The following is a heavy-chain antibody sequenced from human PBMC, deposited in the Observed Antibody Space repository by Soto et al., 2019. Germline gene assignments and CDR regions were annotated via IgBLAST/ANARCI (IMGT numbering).Heavy chain of an antibody. CDR1: GFSINSAYY. CDR2: IYYSGST. Sequence: SETLSLTCAVSGFSINSAYYWGWVRQHPGKGLEWIGSIYYSGSTHYNPSLKSRVTTSLDRPKNQFSLDLTSVTADDTAVYYCAQTAGGVFCCSSSCSFLNWFDPWGQGTLVTVSS. D-gene: IGHD2-2*01. V-gene: IGHV4-38-2*01. J-gene: IGHJ5*02. CDR3: AQTAGGVFCCSSSCSFLNWFDP.